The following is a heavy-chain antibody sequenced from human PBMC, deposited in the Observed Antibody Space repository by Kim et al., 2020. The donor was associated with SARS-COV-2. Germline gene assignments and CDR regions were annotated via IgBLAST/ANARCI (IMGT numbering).Heavy chain of an antibody. Sequence: GGSLRLSCAASGFTFSNAWMSWVRQAPGKGLEWVGRIKSKTDGGTTDYAAPVKGRFTISRDESKNTLYLQMNSLKTEDTAVYYCTTVLRYFDWTIIGDYYYSGMDVWGQGTTVTVSS. D-gene: IGHD3-9*01. V-gene: IGHV3-15*01. J-gene: IGHJ6*02. CDR2: IKSKTDGGTT. CDR3: TTVLRYFDWTIIGDYYYSGMDV. CDR1: GFTFSNAW.